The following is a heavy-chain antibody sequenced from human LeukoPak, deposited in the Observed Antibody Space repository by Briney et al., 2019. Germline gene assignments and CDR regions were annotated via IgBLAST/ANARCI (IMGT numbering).Heavy chain of an antibody. J-gene: IGHJ4*02. Sequence: ASVKVSCKASGYTFTSYGISWVRQAPGQGLEWMGWISAYNGNTNYAQKLQGRVIMTTDTSTSTAYMELRSLRSDDTAVYYCARWVRYGSWGDYWGQGTLVTVSS. CDR1: GYTFTSYG. V-gene: IGHV1-18*01. CDR2: ISAYNGNT. D-gene: IGHD6-13*01. CDR3: ARWVRYGSWGDY.